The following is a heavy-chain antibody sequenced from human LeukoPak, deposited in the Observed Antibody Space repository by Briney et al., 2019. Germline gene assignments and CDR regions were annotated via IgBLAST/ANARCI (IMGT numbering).Heavy chain of an antibody. CDR2: MNPNSGNT. CDR3: ARVDRGSYLMFYYVDY. D-gene: IGHD1-26*01. V-gene: IGHV1-8*01. Sequence: ASVKVSCKASGYTFTSYDINWVRQATGQGLEWMGWMNPNSGNTGYAQKFQGRVTMTRNTSISTAYMELSSLRSEDTAVYYCARVDRGSYLMFYYVDYWGQGTLVTVSS. CDR1: GYTFTSYD. J-gene: IGHJ4*02.